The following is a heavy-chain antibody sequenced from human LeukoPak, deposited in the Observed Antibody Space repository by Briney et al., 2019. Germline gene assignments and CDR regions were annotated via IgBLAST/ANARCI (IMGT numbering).Heavy chain of an antibody. Sequence: SETLSLTCAVYGGSFSGYYWSWIRQPPGKGLEWIGHIHYSGSTNYNSSLKSRVTISVDTSKNQFTLKLNSVTAADTAVYYCARARSIFGVVDYFDYWGQGALVTVSS. CDR2: IHYSGST. D-gene: IGHD3-3*01. V-gene: IGHV4-59*01. CDR1: GGSFSGYY. J-gene: IGHJ4*02. CDR3: ARARSIFGVVDYFDY.